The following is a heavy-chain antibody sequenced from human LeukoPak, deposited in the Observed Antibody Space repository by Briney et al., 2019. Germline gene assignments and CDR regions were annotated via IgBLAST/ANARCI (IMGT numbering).Heavy chain of an antibody. CDR2: ISGSGGST. CDR1: GFTFSSYA. CDR3: ASLPDV. V-gene: IGHV3-23*01. Sequence: GGSLRLSCAASGFTFSSYAVSWVRQAPGKGLEWVSAISGSGGSTYYADSVKGRFTISRDNSKNTMYLQMSSLRADDTAIYYCASLPDVWGQGTTVTVSS. J-gene: IGHJ6*02.